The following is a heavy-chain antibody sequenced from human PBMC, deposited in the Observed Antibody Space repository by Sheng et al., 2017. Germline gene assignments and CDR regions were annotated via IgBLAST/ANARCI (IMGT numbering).Heavy chain of an antibody. Sequence: QVTLKESGPVLVKPTETLTLTCTVSGFSLSNARMGVSWIRQPPGKALEWLAHIFSNDEKSYSTSLKSRLTISKDTSKSQVVLTMTNMDPVDTATYYCARIRRILRFLERDQYNWFDPWGQGTLVTVSS. V-gene: IGHV2-26*01. D-gene: IGHD3-3*01. CDR1: GFSLSNARMG. J-gene: IGHJ5*02. CDR2: IFSNDEK. CDR3: ARIRRILRFLERDQYNWFDP.